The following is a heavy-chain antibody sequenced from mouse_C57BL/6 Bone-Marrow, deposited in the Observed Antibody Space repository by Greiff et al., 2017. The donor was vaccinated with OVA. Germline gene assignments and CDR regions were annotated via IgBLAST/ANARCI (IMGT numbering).Heavy chain of an antibody. CDR1: GYTFTSYW. Sequence: VQLQQSGAELVRPGSSVKLSCKASGYTFTSYWMDWVKQRPGQGLEWIGNIYPSDSETHYNQKFKDKATLTVDKSSSTAYMQLSSLTSEDSAVYYCARPGYYGSTHFDYWGQGTTLTVSS. D-gene: IGHD1-1*01. CDR3: ARPGYYGSTHFDY. J-gene: IGHJ2*01. V-gene: IGHV1-61*01. CDR2: IYPSDSET.